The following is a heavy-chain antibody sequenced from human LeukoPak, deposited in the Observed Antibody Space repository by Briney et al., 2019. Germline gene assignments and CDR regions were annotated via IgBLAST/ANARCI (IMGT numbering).Heavy chain of an antibody. CDR3: ARDLNILTGYLPESFDY. CDR2: IWYDGSNK. CDR1: GFTFSSYG. V-gene: IGHV3-33*01. Sequence: GGSLRLSCAASGFTFSSYGMHWVRQAPGKGLEWVAVIWYDGSNKYYADSVKGRFTISRDNSKNTLYLQMNSLRAEDTAVYYCARDLNILTGYLPESFDYWGQGTLVTVSS. J-gene: IGHJ4*02. D-gene: IGHD3-9*01.